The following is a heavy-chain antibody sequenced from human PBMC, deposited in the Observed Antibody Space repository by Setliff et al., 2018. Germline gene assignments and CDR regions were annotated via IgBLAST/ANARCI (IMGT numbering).Heavy chain of an antibody. CDR1: DFPVSGVYC. J-gene: IGHJ2*01. D-gene: IGHD2-2*01. V-gene: IGHV4-38-2*01. Sequence: PSETLSLTCSVSDFPVSGVYCWGWIRQPPGKGLEWIANIYYSGSTFHSPSLKSRVTMSINTSKNQFSLNLYSVTAADTAVYYCARTSTGRYFDLWGRGTLVTVSS. CDR2: IYYSGST. CDR3: ARTSTGRYFDL.